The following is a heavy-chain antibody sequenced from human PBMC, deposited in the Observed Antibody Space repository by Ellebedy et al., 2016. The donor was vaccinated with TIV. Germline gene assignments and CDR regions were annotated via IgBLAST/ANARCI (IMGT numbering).Heavy chain of an antibody. CDR3: ARVSWSGGYQLVSGREAMDV. CDR2: IIPMFGTV. CDR1: GDTFSSFP. Sequence: SVKVSXXASGDTFSSFPVSWVRQAPGQGLEWMGGIIPMFGTVEYAQKFQGRVTITADKSTSTAYMELSSLKSEDTAVYYCARVSWSGGYQLVSGREAMDVWGQGTTVTVSS. D-gene: IGHD2-2*01. V-gene: IGHV1-69*06. J-gene: IGHJ6*02.